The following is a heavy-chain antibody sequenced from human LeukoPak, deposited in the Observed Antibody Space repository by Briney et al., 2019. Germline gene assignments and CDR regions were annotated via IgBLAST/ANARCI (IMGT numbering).Heavy chain of an antibody. J-gene: IGHJ1*01. D-gene: IGHD5-12*01. CDR1: GYTFFRYY. CDR2: IDPYTGNT. Sequence: ASVKVSCTASGYTFFRYYLHWGRQAPGQGLEWMAWIDPYTGNTHYAQKFQGRITVTRDTSISTNYMELSWLTSDDTALYYCAREYSASEHWGQGTLVTVSS. CDR3: AREYSASEH. V-gene: IGHV1-2*02.